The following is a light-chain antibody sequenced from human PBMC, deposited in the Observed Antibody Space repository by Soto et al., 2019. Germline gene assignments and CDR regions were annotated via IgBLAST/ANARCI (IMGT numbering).Light chain of an antibody. CDR1: SRDIGAYNL. CDR3: SAYTSRSTLV. CDR2: EVR. Sequence: QAALTQPASLSGSPGQSITISCSGTSRDIGAYNLVSWYQQLPGKAPKLLIYEVRSRPSGISYRFSGSKSGTTASLTISSLLPEDVADYYCSAYTSRSTLVFGGGTKLTVL. J-gene: IGLJ2*01. V-gene: IGLV2-14*01.